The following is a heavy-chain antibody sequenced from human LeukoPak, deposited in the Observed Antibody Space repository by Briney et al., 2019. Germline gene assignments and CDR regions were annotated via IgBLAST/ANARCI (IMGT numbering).Heavy chain of an antibody. CDR3: ARDPYINYMDV. D-gene: IGHD4-11*01. CDR1: GGSISSYY. V-gene: IGHV4-4*07. CDR2: IYTSGSN. J-gene: IGHJ6*03. Sequence: SETLSLTCTVSGGSISSYYWSWIRQPAGKGLEWIVRIYTSGSNNYNPPLKSRVTLSVDTSKNQIFLTLCSVTAADPAGYFFARDPYINYMDVRRKGTRVTVP.